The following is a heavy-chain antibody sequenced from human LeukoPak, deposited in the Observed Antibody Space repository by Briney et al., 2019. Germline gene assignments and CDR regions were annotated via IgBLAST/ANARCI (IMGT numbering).Heavy chain of an antibody. V-gene: IGHV6-1*01. J-gene: IGHJ3*02. D-gene: IGHD3-10*01. CDR2: TYYRSKWNT. CDR1: GDSVSSSSAG. CDR3: AKGGGAFDI. Sequence: SQTLSLTCAISGDSVSSSSAGWTWIRQSPSRGLEWLGRTYYRSKWNTDYAVSVKGRIAITPDTSKNQFSLQLNSVTPEDTAVYFCAKGGGAFDIWGQGTLVTVSS.